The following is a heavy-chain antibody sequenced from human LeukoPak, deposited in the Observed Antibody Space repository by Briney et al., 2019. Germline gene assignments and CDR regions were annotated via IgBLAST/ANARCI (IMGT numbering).Heavy chain of an antibody. J-gene: IGHJ4*02. CDR1: GDSVNSGPLY. Sequence: SETLSLTCTVSGDSVNSGPLYWNWIRQPAGKGLEWIGRIYTSGITNYNPSLKSRVSISLDTSKNQVSLKLTSVAAADTAVYYCARGPAPHRYGDDPLDYWGQGTLVTVSS. CDR3: ARGPAPHRYGDDPLDY. CDR2: IYTSGIT. D-gene: IGHD4-17*01. V-gene: IGHV4-61*02.